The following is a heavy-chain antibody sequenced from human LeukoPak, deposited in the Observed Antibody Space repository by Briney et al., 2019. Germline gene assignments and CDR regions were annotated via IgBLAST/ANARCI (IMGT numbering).Heavy chain of an antibody. CDR3: ARGYCSSTSCYAGDY. D-gene: IGHD2-2*01. V-gene: IGHV3-30*14. J-gene: IGHJ4*02. CDR2: ISSDGNTQ. CDR1: GFTFSSYA. Sequence: GGSLRLSCAASGFTFSSYAMHWVRQAPGKGLDWAAVISSDGNTQYYADSVKGRFTISRDNSKNTLYLQMNSLRAEDTAVYYCARGYCSSTSCYAGDYWGQGTLVTVSS.